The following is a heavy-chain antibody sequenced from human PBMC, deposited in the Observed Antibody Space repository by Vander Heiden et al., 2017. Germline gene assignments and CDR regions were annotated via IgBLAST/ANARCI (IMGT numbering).Heavy chain of an antibody. D-gene: IGHD1-1*01. CDR2: SRNKANEYTT. CDR3: VGGATGRVFDY. CDR1: GFTFSDHW. V-gene: IGHV3-72*01. Sequence: EVQLVEFGGGLVQPGGSLRLSCAASGFTFSDHWMDWVRQAPGKGLEWVARSRNKANEYTTDYAASVKGRFTISRDESNNSLFLQMNSLKTEDTAVYYCVGGATGRVFDYWGQGTLVTVSS. J-gene: IGHJ4*02.